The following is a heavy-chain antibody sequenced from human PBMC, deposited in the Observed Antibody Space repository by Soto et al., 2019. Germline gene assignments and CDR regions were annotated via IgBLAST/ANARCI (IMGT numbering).Heavy chain of an antibody. D-gene: IGHD3-22*01. Sequence: QVQLVQSGAEVKKPGSSVKVSCKASGGTFSSYAISWVRQAPGQGLEWMGGIIPILGTANYAQKFQGRVTITADESTSTAYMELSSLRSEDTAVYYCARGAGGYPPPPEYFQHWGQGTLVTVSS. CDR2: IIPILGTA. CDR3: ARGAGGYPPPPEYFQH. CDR1: GGTFSSYA. V-gene: IGHV1-69*01. J-gene: IGHJ1*01.